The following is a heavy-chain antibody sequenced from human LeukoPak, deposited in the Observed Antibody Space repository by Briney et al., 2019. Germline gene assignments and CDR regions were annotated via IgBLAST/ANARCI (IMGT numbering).Heavy chain of an antibody. Sequence: PGGSLRLSCAASGFTFSSYWMSWVRQAPGKGLEWVANINQDGSAKYYVDSVKGRFTISRDNTKNSLYLQINSLRAEDTAVYYCARDWYDNSDAFDIWGQGTMVTVSS. D-gene: IGHD3-9*01. CDR1: GFTFSSYW. CDR3: ARDWYDNSDAFDI. CDR2: INQDGSAK. J-gene: IGHJ3*02. V-gene: IGHV3-7*01.